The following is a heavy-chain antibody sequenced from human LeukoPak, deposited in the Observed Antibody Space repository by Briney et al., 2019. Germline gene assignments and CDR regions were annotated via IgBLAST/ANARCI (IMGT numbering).Heavy chain of an antibody. J-gene: IGHJ6*03. CDR1: GYTFTSYY. V-gene: IGHV1-46*01. Sequence: ASVKVSCKASGYTFTSYYMHWVRQAPGQGLEWMGIINPSGGSTSYAQKFQGRVTMTRDTSTSTVYMELSSLRSEDTAVYYCARSYGGNSISYYMDVWGKGTTVTISS. D-gene: IGHD4-23*01. CDR2: INPSGGST. CDR3: ARSYGGNSISYYMDV.